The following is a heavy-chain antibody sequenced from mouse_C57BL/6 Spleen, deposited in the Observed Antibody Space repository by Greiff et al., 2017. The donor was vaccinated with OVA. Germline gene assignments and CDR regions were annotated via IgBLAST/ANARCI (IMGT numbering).Heavy chain of an antibody. D-gene: IGHD1-1*02. CDR2: IHPNSGST. CDR3: ARLWDAMDY. V-gene: IGHV1-64*01. J-gene: IGHJ4*01. Sequence: QVHVKQPGAELVKPGASVKLSCKASGYTFTSYWMHWVKQRPGQGLEWIGMIHPNSGSTNYNEKFKSKATLTVDKSSSTAYMQLSSLTSEDSAVYYCARLWDAMDYWGQGTSVTVSS. CDR1: GYTFTSYW.